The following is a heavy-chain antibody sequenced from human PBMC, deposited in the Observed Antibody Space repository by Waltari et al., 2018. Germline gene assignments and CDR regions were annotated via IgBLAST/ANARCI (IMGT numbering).Heavy chain of an antibody. CDR3: AREAAAGRGALYYFDY. J-gene: IGHJ4*02. Sequence: QVQLQESGPGLVKPSETLSLTCTVSGGSISSYYWSWIRQPAGKGLEWIGRIYTSGSTNYNPSLKSRVTMSVDTSKNQFSLKLSSVTAADTAVYYCAREAAAGRGALYYFDYWGQGNLVTVSS. D-gene: IGHD6-13*01. CDR1: GGSISSYY. V-gene: IGHV4-4*07. CDR2: IYTSGST.